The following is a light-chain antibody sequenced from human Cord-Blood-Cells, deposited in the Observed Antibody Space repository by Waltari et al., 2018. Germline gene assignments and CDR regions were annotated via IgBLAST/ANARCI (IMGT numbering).Light chain of an antibody. CDR2: EGS. CDR1: SSDVGSYNL. J-gene: IGLJ2*01. V-gene: IGLV2-23*01. Sequence: QSALTQPASVSGSSGQSITLSCTGTSSDVGSYNLVPWYQQHPGKAPKLMIYEGSKRPSGVSNRFSGSKSGNTASLTISGLQAEDEADYYCCSYAGSSTLVFGGGTKLTVL. CDR3: CSYAGSSTLV.